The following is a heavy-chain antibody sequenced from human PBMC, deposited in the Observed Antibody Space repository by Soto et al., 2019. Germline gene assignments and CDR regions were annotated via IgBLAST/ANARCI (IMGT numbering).Heavy chain of an antibody. CDR2: IYYSGST. CDR1: GGSVSSGSYY. CDR3: ARGRDDYVWGLPWSYFDY. J-gene: IGHJ4*02. V-gene: IGHV4-61*01. Sequence: PSETLSLTCTVSGGSVSSGSYYWSWIRQPPGKGLEWIGYIYYSGSTNYNPSLKSRVTISVDTSKNQFSLKLSSVTAADTAVYYCARGRDDYVWGLPWSYFDYWGQGTLVTVSS. D-gene: IGHD3-16*01.